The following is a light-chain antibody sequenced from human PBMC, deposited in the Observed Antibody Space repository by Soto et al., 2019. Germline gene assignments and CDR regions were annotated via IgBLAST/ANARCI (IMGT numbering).Light chain of an antibody. CDR3: QQSNINPT. J-gene: IGKJ1*01. V-gene: IGKV1-5*03. CDR1: QSIGGW. CDR2: KAS. Sequence: DIQMTQSPSTLAASVGDRVTISCRASQSIGGWLAWYQQKPGKAPKLLISKASRLATGVPSRFSGSGSGTEYTLTIASLQPDDFATYFRQQSNINPTFGQGTKV.